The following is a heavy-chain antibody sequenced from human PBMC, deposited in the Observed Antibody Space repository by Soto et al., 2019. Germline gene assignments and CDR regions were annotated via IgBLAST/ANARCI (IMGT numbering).Heavy chain of an antibody. V-gene: IGHV5-51*01. CDR2: IYPGDSDT. CDR3: ARQGSNGAYYYYGMDV. Sequence: GESLKISCNGSGYRFSSYCIALVLQMPGKGLEWVGIIYPGDSDTRYSPSFQGQVTMSVDKSNNTAYLHWSSLKASDTAMYYCARQGSNGAYYYYGMDVWGQGTTVTVSS. D-gene: IGHD2-8*01. CDR1: GYRFSSYC. J-gene: IGHJ6*02.